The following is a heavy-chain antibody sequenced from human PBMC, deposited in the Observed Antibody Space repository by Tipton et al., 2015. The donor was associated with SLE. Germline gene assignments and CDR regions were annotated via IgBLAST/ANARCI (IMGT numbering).Heavy chain of an antibody. CDR1: GGSFSGYY. Sequence: TLSVTCAVYGGSFSGYYWSWIRQPPGKGLEWIGSIYYSGSTYYNPSLKSRVTISVDTSKNQFSLKLSSVTAADTAVYYCARDWVAGYEGGAFDIWGQGTMVTVSS. V-gene: IGHV4-34*01. CDR3: ARDWVAGYEGGAFDI. J-gene: IGHJ3*02. D-gene: IGHD2-15*01. CDR2: IYYSGST.